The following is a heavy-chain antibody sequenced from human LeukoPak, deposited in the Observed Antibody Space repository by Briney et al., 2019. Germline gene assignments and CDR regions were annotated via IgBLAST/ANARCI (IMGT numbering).Heavy chain of an antibody. J-gene: IGHJ3*02. D-gene: IGHD3-22*01. Sequence: GGSLRLSCAASGFTFSSYSMNWVRQAPGKGLEWVSSISSSSSYIYYADSVKGRFTISRDNAKNSLNLQMNSLRAEDTAVYYCARNHYYDSSGYIPAGDVFDIWGQGTKVTVSS. CDR1: GFTFSSYS. CDR3: ARNHYYDSSGYIPAGDVFDI. CDR2: ISSSSSYI. V-gene: IGHV3-21*01.